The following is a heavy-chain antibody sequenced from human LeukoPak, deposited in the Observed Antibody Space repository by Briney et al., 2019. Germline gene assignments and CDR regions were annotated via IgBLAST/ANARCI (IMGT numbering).Heavy chain of an antibody. V-gene: IGHV3-15*01. CDR2: IKSKTDGGTT. J-gene: IGHJ4*02. CDR3: TTHPRWGSYRDRARWY. D-gene: IGHD3-16*02. CDR1: GFTFSNAW. Sequence: PGGSLRLSCAASGFTFSNAWMSWVRQAPGKGLEWVGRIKSKTDGGTTDYAAPVKGRFTISRDDSKNTLYLQMNSLKTEDTAVYYCTTHPRWGSYRDRARWYWGQGTLVTVSS.